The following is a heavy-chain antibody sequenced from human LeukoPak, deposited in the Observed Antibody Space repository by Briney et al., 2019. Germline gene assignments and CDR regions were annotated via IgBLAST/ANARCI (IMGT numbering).Heavy chain of an antibody. CDR3: AREVAGSGYSYLHFGFDP. V-gene: IGHV1-18*01. J-gene: IGHJ5*02. Sequence: GASVKVSCKASGYTFTSYGISWVRQAPGQGLEWMGWISAYNGNTNYAQKLQGRVTMTTDTSTSTAYMELRSLRSDDTAVYYCAREVAGSGYSYLHFGFDPWGQGTLVTVSS. CDR1: GYTFTSYG. CDR2: ISAYNGNT. D-gene: IGHD5-18*01.